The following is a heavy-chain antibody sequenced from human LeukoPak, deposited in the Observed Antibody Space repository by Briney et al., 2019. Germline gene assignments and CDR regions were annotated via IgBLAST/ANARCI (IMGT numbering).Heavy chain of an antibody. V-gene: IGHV1-46*01. CDR1: GYTFTSYY. CDR3: ARESGSWWELDY. D-gene: IGHD6-13*01. CDR2: INPSGGST. J-gene: IGHJ4*02. Sequence: ASVKVSCKASGYTFTSYYMHWVRQAPGQGLEWMGIINPSGGSTSYAQKFQGRVTMTRDTSTSTVYMELSSLRTEDTAVYYCARESGSWWELDYWGQGTLVTVSS.